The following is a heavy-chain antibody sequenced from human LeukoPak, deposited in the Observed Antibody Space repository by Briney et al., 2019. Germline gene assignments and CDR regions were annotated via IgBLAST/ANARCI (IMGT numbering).Heavy chain of an antibody. CDR2: ISAYNGNT. CDR1: GYTFTSYD. Sequence: ASVKVSCKASGYTFTSYDINWVRQATGQGLEWMGWISAYNGNTNYAQKPQGRVTMTRDTSISTAYMELSRLRSDDTAVYYCAPSTYNWNYVLNYWGQGTLVTVSS. V-gene: IGHV1-18*01. CDR3: APSTYNWNYVLNY. J-gene: IGHJ4*02. D-gene: IGHD1-7*01.